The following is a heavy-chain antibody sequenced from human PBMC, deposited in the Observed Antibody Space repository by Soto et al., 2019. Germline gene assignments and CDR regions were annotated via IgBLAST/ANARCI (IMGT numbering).Heavy chain of an antibody. J-gene: IGHJ4*02. CDR3: AKTEGYPYYFDY. CDR2: ISGSGGST. Sequence: GGSLRLSCAASGFTFSTYAMSWVRQAPGKGLEWVSAISGSGGSTYYADSVKGRFTISRDNSKNTLYLQMNSLRAEDTAVYYCAKTEGYPYYFDYWGQGTLVTVSS. V-gene: IGHV3-23*01. D-gene: IGHD6-13*01. CDR1: GFTFSTYA.